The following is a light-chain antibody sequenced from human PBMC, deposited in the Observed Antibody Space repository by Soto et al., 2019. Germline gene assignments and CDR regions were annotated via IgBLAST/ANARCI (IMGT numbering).Light chain of an antibody. CDR3: SSYTISNTLDV. J-gene: IGLJ1*01. V-gene: IGLV2-14*01. CDR2: EVS. CDR1: SSDVGGYDY. Sequence: QSVLTQPASVSGSPGQSITISCTGTSSDVGGYDYVSWFQQHPGKAPKLMIYEVSNRPSGVSNRFSGSKSGNTASLTISGLQADDEADYYCSSYTISNTLDVFGTGTKLTVI.